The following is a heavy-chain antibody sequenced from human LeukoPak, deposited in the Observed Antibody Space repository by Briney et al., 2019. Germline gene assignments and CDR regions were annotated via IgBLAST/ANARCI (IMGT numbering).Heavy chain of an antibody. J-gene: IGHJ4*02. Sequence: GGSLRLSCAASGFTFSSYAMSWVRQAPGKGLEWVSAISGSGGSTYYADSVKGRFTISRDNSKNTLYLQMNSLRAEGTAVYYCARERIGWSGYYYGSGSISLDYWGQGTLVTVSS. V-gene: IGHV3-23*01. D-gene: IGHD3-10*01. CDR3: ARERIGWSGYYYGSGSISLDY. CDR1: GFTFSSYA. CDR2: ISGSGGST.